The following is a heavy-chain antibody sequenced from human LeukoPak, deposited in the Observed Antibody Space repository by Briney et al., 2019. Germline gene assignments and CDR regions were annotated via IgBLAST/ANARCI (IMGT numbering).Heavy chain of an antibody. D-gene: IGHD3-22*01. CDR3: ARDSHLESWREGKWLQYYYDSRRAAFQDY. V-gene: IGHV1-2*02. CDR2: INPNSGGT. J-gene: IGHJ4*02. CDR1: GYTFTGYY. Sequence: ASVKVSCKASGYTFTGYYMHWVRQAPGQGLEWMGWINPNSGGTNYAQKFQGRVTMTRDTSISTAYMELSRLRSDDTAVYYCARDSHLESWREGKWLQYYYDSRRAAFQDYWGQGTLVTVSS.